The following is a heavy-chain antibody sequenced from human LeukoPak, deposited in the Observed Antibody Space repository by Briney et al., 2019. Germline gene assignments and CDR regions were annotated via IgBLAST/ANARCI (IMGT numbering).Heavy chain of an antibody. CDR1: GYTFTDYY. Sequence: GASVKVSCKASGYTFTDYYMHWVRQAPGQGRQAPGQGLEWMGWINPNSGATKYAQKFQGRVTMTRDTSISTAYMELSSLRSDDTAVYYCAKIGGSWKIDGWYPFDYWGQGTLVTVSS. V-gene: IGHV1-2*02. CDR3: AKIGGSWKIDGWYPFDY. J-gene: IGHJ4*02. D-gene: IGHD6-19*01. CDR2: INPNSGAT.